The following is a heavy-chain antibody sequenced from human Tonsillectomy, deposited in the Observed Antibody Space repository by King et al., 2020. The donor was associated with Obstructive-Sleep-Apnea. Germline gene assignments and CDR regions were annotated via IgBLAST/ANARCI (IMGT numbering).Heavy chain of an antibody. V-gene: IGHV3-53*04. J-gene: IGHJ6*02. D-gene: IGHD3-16*01. Sequence: VQLVESGGGLVQPGGSLRLSCAASGFSVTSSYINWVRQAPGKGLEWVSVIYSSGTTHYADSLKGRFTIPRHNSNNTVYLQRNSLRAEDTAVYYCARDRYDYGLDNSTLHYYGMDVWGQGTTVIVS. CDR3: ARDRYDYGLDNSTLHYYGMDV. CDR2: IYSSGTT. CDR1: GFSVTSSY.